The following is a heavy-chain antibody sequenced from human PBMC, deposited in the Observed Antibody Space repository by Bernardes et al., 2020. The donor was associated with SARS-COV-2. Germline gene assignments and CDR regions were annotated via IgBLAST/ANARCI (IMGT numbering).Heavy chain of an antibody. CDR2: IWYDGSNK. CDR3: AREGVVPADEDYYYGMDV. D-gene: IGHD2-2*01. V-gene: IGHV3-33*01. Sequence: GSLRLSCAAPGFTFSSYGMHWVRQAPGKGLEWVAVIWYDGSNKYYADSVKGRFTISRDNSKNTLYLQMNSLRAEDTAVYYCAREGVVPADEDYYYGMDVWGQGTTVTVSS. CDR1: GFTFSSYG. J-gene: IGHJ6*02.